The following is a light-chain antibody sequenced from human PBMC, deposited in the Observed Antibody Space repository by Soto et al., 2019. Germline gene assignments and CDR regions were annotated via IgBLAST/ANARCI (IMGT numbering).Light chain of an antibody. Sequence: EIVLTQSPATLSLSPGERATLSCRASQSVSSYLAWYQQKPGQAPRLLFYDASSRSTGTQARFSGSGSGTDFTLTISSLEPEDFAVYYCQQRSNWPPVFTFGPGTKVDIK. V-gene: IGKV3-11*01. CDR3: QQRSNWPPVFT. CDR2: DAS. J-gene: IGKJ3*01. CDR1: QSVSSY.